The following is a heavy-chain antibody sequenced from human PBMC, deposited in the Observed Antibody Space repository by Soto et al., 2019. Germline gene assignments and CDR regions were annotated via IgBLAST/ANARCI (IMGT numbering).Heavy chain of an antibody. V-gene: IGHV5-10-1*01. Sequence: GESLKISCKGSGYSFTSYWISWVRKMPGRGLEWMGRIDPSDSYTNYSPSFQGHVTISADKSISTAYLQWSSLKASDTAMYYCARSSSSWYAAFDIWGQGTMVNVSS. CDR2: IDPSDSYT. CDR3: ARSSSSWYAAFDI. CDR1: GYSFTSYW. J-gene: IGHJ3*02. D-gene: IGHD6-13*01.